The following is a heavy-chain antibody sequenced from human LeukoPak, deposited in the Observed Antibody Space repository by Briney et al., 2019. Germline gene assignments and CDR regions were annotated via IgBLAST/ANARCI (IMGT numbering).Heavy chain of an antibody. J-gene: IGHJ4*02. CDR1: GFTFSSYW. V-gene: IGHV3-74*01. CDR2: VNSDGSST. D-gene: IGHD6-19*01. Sequence: AGSLRLSCAASGFTFSSYWMHWVRQAPGKGLVWVSRVNSDGSSTTYADSVKGRFTISRDNAKNTLYLQMNSLRAEDTAVYYCARGSTQYSSGWYGLDYWGQGPWSPSPQ. CDR3: ARGSTQYSSGWYGLDY.